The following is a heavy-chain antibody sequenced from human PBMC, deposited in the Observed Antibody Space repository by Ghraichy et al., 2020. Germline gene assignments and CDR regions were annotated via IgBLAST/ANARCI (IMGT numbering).Heavy chain of an antibody. D-gene: IGHD4-23*01. Sequence: GGSLRLSCVGSGFSFSSHSMNWVRQSPGKGLEWVSYITASSRTTSYADSVRGRFTISRDNAQNSLYLHMNSLRDEDTAVYYCARGATVVRFFYFNGMDVWGQGTTVTVSS. J-gene: IGHJ6*02. CDR3: ARGATVVRFFYFNGMDV. CDR2: ITASSRTT. V-gene: IGHV3-48*02. CDR1: GFSFSSHS.